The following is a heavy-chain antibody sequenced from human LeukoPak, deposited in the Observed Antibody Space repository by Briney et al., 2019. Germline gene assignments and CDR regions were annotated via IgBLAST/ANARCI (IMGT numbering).Heavy chain of an antibody. J-gene: IGHJ6*02. CDR2: ISGSGGST. D-gene: IGHD6-19*01. V-gene: IGHV3-23*01. CDR3: AKAKVAGTRSSYHYGMDV. Sequence: PGGSLRLSCAASGFTFSSYAMSWVRQAPGKGLEWVSAISGSGGSTYYADSVKGRFTISRDNSKNTLYLQMNSLRAEDTAVYYCAKAKVAGTRSSYHYGMDVWGQGTTVTVSS. CDR1: GFTFSSYA.